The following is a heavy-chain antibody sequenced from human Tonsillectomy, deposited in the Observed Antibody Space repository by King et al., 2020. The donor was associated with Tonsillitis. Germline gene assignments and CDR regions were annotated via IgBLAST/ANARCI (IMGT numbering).Heavy chain of an antibody. D-gene: IGHD6-13*01. CDR3: ARDHSRSWCYYYYGMDV. CDR1: GYTFTSYG. V-gene: IGHV1-18*01. CDR2: ISAYNGNT. Sequence: QLVQSGAEVKKPGASVKVSCKASGYTFTSYGISWVRQAPGQGLEWMGWISAYNGNTNYAQKLQGRVTMTTDTSTSTAYMELSSLRSDDTAVYYCARDHSRSWCYYYYGMDVRGQGTTVNVSS. J-gene: IGHJ6*02.